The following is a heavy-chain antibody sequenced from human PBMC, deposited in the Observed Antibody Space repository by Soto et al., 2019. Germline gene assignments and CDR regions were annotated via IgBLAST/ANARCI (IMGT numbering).Heavy chain of an antibody. Sequence: HVTLKESGPVLVKPTETLTLTCTVSGFSLSNGKVGVSWIRQPPGKALEWLAHIFSNDEKSYRTSLKSRLTISEDTSKSQVALTMTNVDPVDTATYYCARILFGRSVAGGYFYMDVWSKGTTVTVAS. CDR3: ARILFGRSVAGGYFYMDV. CDR2: IFSNDEK. J-gene: IGHJ6*03. V-gene: IGHV2-26*01. D-gene: IGHD6-19*01. CDR1: GFSLSNGKVG.